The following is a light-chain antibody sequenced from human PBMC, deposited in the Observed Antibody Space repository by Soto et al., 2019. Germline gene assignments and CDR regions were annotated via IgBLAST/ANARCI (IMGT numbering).Light chain of an antibody. CDR3: QQTSSTPT. J-gene: IGKJ4*02. CDR2: DTS. Sequence: DIVLTQSPATLSLSPGDRVTLSCGASQSVVGGYFAWYQQKPGLAPRLIIYDTSIRASGIPDRFSGSGSGTDFTLTISNLQPEDFATYYCQQTSSTPTFGGGTKVDIK. CDR1: QSVVGGY. V-gene: IGKV3D-20*01.